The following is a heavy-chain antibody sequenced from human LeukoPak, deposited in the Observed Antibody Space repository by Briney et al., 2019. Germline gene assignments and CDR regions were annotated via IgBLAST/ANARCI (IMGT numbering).Heavy chain of an antibody. D-gene: IGHD3-3*01. CDR3: AVLLRGAFDI. J-gene: IGHJ3*02. CDR2: IYSGGST. CDR1: GFTVSSNY. V-gene: IGHV3-53*01. Sequence: SGGSLRLSCAASGFTVSSNYMSWVRQAPGKGLEWVSVIYSGGSTYYADSVKGRFTISRDNAKNSLYLQMNSLRAEDTAVYYCAVLLRGAFDIWGQGTMVTVSS.